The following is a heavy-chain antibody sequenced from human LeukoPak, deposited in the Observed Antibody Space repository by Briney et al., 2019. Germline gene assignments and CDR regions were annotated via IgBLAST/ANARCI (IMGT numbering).Heavy chain of an antibody. V-gene: IGHV3-74*01. CDR3: ARDAAVTTYDY. CDR2: INSDGSSS. J-gene: IGHJ4*02. Sequence: PGGSLRLSCAASGFTFSNYWMLWVRQAPGKGLVWVSRINSDGSSSRYADSVKGRFTISRDNAKNTLYLQMNSLRADDTAVYYCARDAAVTTYDYWGQGTLVTVSS. D-gene: IGHD4-17*01. CDR1: GFTFSNYW.